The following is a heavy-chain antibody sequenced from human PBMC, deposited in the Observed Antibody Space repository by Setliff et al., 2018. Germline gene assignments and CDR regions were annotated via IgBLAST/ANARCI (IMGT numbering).Heavy chain of an antibody. CDR2: IYTSGST. CDR1: GGSISSGSYH. V-gene: IGHV4-61*09. D-gene: IGHD5-12*01. CDR3: AMTGDRGYSGYER. Sequence: SETLSLTCSVSGGSISSGSYHWSWIRQPAGKGLEWIGYIYTSGSTNYNPSLKSRVTISVDTSKNQFSLKLSSVTAADTAVYYCAMTGDRGYSGYERWGQGTLVTVSS. J-gene: IGHJ4*02.